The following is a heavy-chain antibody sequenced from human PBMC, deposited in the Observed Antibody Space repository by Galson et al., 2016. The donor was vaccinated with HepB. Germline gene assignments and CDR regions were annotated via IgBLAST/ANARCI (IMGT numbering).Heavy chain of an antibody. D-gene: IGHD1-26*01. Sequence: SVKVSCKASGYTFTSYALHWVRQAPGQRLEWMGWINAGNGNTKYSRKFQGRVTITRDTSASTAYMELSSLRSEDTAVYYCARADSGSYYSSVDYWGQGTLVTVSS. V-gene: IGHV1-3*01. J-gene: IGHJ4*02. CDR1: GYTFTSYA. CDR2: INAGNGNT. CDR3: ARADSGSYYSSVDY.